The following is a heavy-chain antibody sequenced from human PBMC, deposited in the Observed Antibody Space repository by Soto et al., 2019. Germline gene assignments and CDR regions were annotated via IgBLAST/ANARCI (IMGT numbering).Heavy chain of an antibody. CDR2: IVVGSGNT. D-gene: IGHD3-10*01. CDR3: AADGGDRGVLWFGNYYYGMDV. J-gene: IGHJ6*02. Sequence: QMQLVQSGPEVKKPGTSVKVSCKASGFTFTSSAVQWVRQARGQRLEWIGWIVVGSGNTNYAQKFQERVTITRDMSTSTAYMELSSLRSEDTAVYYCAADGGDRGVLWFGNYYYGMDVWGQGTTVTVSS. V-gene: IGHV1-58*01. CDR1: GFTFTSSA.